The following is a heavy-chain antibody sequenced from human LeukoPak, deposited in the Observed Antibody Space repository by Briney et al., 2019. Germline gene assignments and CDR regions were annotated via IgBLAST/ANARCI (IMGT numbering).Heavy chain of an antibody. CDR3: ANGQGNRIDY. CDR2: IYHSGST. V-gene: IGHV4-30-2*01. J-gene: IGHJ4*02. Sequence: SQTLFLTCAVSGGSISSGGYSWSWIRQPPGKGLEWIGYIYHSGSTYYNPSLKSRVTISVDRSKNQFSLKLSSVTAADTAVYYCANGQGNRIDYWGQGTLVTVSS. CDR1: GGSISSGGYS.